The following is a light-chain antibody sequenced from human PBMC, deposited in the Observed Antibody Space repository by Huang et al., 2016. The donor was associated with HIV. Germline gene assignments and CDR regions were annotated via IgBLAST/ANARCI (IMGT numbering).Light chain of an antibody. V-gene: IGKV2D-29*01. CDR1: QHLLKRDVNIN. CDR3: AQNTEFPIT. CDR2: DVS. J-gene: IGKJ4*01. Sequence: DIVMTQTSSLSVSPGQSASISCNSSQHLLKRDVNINLSWYLQKPGQLPQLLMYDVSNRFSGVPERISGSGSGTRFTLSISRVEPGDIGIYYCAQNTEFPITFGGGTRVDIK.